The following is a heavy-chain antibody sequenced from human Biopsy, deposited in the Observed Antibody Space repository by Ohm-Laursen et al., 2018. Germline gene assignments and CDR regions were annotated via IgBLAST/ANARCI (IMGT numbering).Heavy chain of an antibody. Sequence: SLRLSCAASGFTFSSYGMNWVRQAPGKGLAWVSSITSTTTNIYYEDSVKGRFTISRDNARNSLYLQMTSLRVEDTAVYYCARGDNSYHPPIWDQGTQVTVSA. CDR1: GFTFSSYG. J-gene: IGHJ4*02. D-gene: IGHD5-18*01. CDR3: ARGDNSYHPPI. V-gene: IGHV3-21*01. CDR2: ITSTTTNI.